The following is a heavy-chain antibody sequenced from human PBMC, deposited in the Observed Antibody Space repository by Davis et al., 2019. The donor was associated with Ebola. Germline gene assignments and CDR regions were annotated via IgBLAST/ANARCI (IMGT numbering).Heavy chain of an antibody. J-gene: IGHJ3*02. CDR2: ISAGGTAP. V-gene: IGHV3-23*01. Sequence: GESLKISCVASEFTFSNYGMTWVRQAPGKGLEWVSSISAGGTAPYYADSVKGRFTISRDNSKNTVSLQMHSLRAEDTALYYCAKDFTLRYSALRGPFDIWGQGTMVTVSS. CDR1: EFTFSNYG. CDR3: AKDFTLRYSALRGPFDI. D-gene: IGHD5-12*01.